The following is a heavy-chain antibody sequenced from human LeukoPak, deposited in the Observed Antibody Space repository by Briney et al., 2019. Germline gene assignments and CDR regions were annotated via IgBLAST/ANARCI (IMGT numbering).Heavy chain of an antibody. CDR1: GFTFTDSY. CDR2: INPNSGRT. Sequence: ASVKVSCKGSGFTFTDSYMHWVRQAPGQGLEWMVWINPNSGRTNSAQRFQGRVTMTTDTSVSTAYMELTRMRSDETAVYYCARSDVLCSTTACYTIDSWGQGTLVTVSS. CDR3: ARSDVLCSTTACYTIDS. J-gene: IGHJ4*02. D-gene: IGHD2-2*02. V-gene: IGHV1-2*02.